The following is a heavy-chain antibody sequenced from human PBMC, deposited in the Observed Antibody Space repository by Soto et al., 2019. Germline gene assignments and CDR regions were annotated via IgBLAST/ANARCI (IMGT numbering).Heavy chain of an antibody. Sequence: QVQLQESGPGLVKPSETLSLTCTVSGGSISSYYWSWIRQPPGKGLEWIGYIYYSGSTNYNPSLKSRVTISVDTSKNQFSLKLSSVTAADTAVYYCARDRARFGANWFDPWSQGTLVTVSS. V-gene: IGHV4-59*01. CDR1: GGSISSYY. CDR3: ARDRARFGANWFDP. CDR2: IYYSGST. D-gene: IGHD3-10*01. J-gene: IGHJ5*02.